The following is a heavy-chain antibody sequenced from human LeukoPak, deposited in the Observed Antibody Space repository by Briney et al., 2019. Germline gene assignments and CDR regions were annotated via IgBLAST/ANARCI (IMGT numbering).Heavy chain of an antibody. V-gene: IGHV3-48*04. D-gene: IGHD6-6*01. J-gene: IGHJ4*02. CDR3: ARVGGRGSSSEY. Sequence: GGSLRLSCAASGFTFSSYSMNWVRQAPGKGLEWVSYISRGSSTIYYADSVKGRFTISRDDAKNSLYLQMNSLRAEDTAVYYCARVGGRGSSSEYWGQGTLVTVSS. CDR2: ISRGSSTI. CDR1: GFTFSSYS.